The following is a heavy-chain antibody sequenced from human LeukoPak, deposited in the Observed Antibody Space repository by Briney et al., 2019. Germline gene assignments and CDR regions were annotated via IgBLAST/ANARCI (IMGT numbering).Heavy chain of an antibody. Sequence: SETLSLTCTVSGGSISSYYWSWIRQPPGKGLEWIGSIYYSGSTYYNPSLKSRVTISVDTSKNQFSLKLSSVTAADTAVYYCARSLSVVVITAFDYWGQGTLVTVSS. V-gene: IGHV4-59*05. J-gene: IGHJ4*02. CDR1: GGSISSYY. CDR3: ARSLSVVVITAFDY. CDR2: IYYSGST. D-gene: IGHD3-22*01.